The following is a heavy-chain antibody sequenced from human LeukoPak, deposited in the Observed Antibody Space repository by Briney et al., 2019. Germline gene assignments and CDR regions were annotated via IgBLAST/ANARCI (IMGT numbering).Heavy chain of an antibody. J-gene: IGHJ4*02. CDR2: INHSGSP. CDR1: GGSFSGYY. CDR3: ARGAGPFDY. V-gene: IGHV4-34*01. Sequence: SETLSLTCAVYGGSFSGYYWSWIRQPPGKAREGIGEINHSGSPNYNPPLKSRVTISIDTSKNQFSLKLSSVTVVDTAVYYCARGAGPFDYWGQGTLLSVSS.